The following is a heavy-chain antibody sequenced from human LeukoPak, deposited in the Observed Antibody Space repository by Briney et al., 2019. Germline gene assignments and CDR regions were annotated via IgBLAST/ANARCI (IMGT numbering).Heavy chain of an antibody. D-gene: IGHD3-3*01. CDR3: ARKGNYDFWSGYIPFDY. CDR1: GFTFSTYA. CDR2: ISYDGSNK. V-gene: IGHV3-30*04. Sequence: GRSLRLSCAASGFTFSTYAMHWVRQAPGKGLEWVAVISYDGSNKYYADSVKGRFTISRDNSKNTLYLQMNSLRAEDTAVYYCARKGNYDFWSGYIPFDYWGQGTLVTVSS. J-gene: IGHJ4*02.